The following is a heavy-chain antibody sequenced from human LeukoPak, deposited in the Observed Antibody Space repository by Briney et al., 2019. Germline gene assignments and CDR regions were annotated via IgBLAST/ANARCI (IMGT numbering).Heavy chain of an antibody. CDR3: ARVSRCYVFDY. CDR2: ITGSTSFT. V-gene: IGHV3-11*05. J-gene: IGHJ4*02. D-gene: IGHD2-2*01. CDR1: GFTFSDYY. Sequence: GGSLRLSCAASGFTFSDYYMSWIRQAPGKGLEWVSYITGSTSFTYYADSVKGRFTISRDNAKNSLYLQINSLRAEDTAVYYCARVSRCYVFDYWGQGALVTVSS.